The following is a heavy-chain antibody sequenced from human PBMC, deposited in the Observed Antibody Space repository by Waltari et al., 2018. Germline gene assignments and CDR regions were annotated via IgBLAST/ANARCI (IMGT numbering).Heavy chain of an antibody. CDR1: VYSIRSGYY. V-gene: IGHV4-38-2*01. D-gene: IGHD6-13*01. CDR2: IYHSGST. J-gene: IGHJ4*02. Sequence: QVQLQVSGPGLVKPSETLSLPCAVSVYSIRSGYYWLCLRQPPGKGLEWIGSIYHSGSTYYNPSLKSRVTISVDTSKNQFSLKLSSVTAADTAVYYCARLLHSSSRIFDYWGQGTLVTVSS. CDR3: ARLLHSSSRIFDY.